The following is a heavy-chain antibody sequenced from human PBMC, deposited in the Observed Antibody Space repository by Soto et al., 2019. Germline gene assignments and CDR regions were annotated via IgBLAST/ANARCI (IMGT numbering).Heavy chain of an antibody. CDR3: TTPRASRYFDWLLYSAGQDAFDI. D-gene: IGHD3-9*01. J-gene: IGHJ3*02. V-gene: IGHV3-15*01. Sequence: GGSLRLSCAASGFTFSNAWMSWVRQAPGKGLEWVGRIKSKTDGGTTDYAAPVKGRFTISRDDSKNTLYLQMNSLKTEDTAVYYCTTPRASRYFDWLLYSAGQDAFDIWGQGTMVTVSS. CDR2: IKSKTDGGTT. CDR1: GFTFSNAW.